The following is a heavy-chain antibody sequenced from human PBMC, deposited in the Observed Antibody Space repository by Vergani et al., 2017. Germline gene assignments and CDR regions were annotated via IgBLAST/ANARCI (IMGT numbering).Heavy chain of an antibody. V-gene: IGHV3-30*04. Sequence: QVQLVESGGGVVQPGRSLRLSCAASGFTFSSYAMHWVRQAPGKGLEWVAFISYDGSNKYYADSVKGRFTISRDNSKNALYLQMNSLRAEDTAVYYCARDENCSGGSCYFGLDYWGQGTLVTVSS. D-gene: IGHD2-15*01. CDR2: ISYDGSNK. CDR1: GFTFSSYA. J-gene: IGHJ4*02. CDR3: ARDENCSGGSCYFGLDY.